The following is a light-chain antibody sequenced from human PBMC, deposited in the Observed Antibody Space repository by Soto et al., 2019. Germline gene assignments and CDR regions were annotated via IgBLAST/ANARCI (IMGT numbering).Light chain of an antibody. J-gene: IGKJ2*01. Sequence: EIVLTQSPGTLSLSPGERATLSRRASQSVSSNYLAWYQQKPGQAPRLLIYGASSRATGIPDRFSGSGSGTDFTLTNSRLEPEDFAVYYCQQYDSSPPYTFGQGTKLEIK. CDR1: QSVSSNY. CDR2: GAS. CDR3: QQYDSSPPYT. V-gene: IGKV3-20*01.